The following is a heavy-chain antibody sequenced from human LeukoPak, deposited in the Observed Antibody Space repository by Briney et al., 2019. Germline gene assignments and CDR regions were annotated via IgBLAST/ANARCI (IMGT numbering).Heavy chain of an antibody. J-gene: IGHJ4*02. CDR2: ISGSGGST. Sequence: QTGGSLRLSCAASGFTFSSYAMSWVRQAPGKGLEWVSAISGSGGSTYYADSVKGRFTISRDNSKNTLYLQMNSLRAEDTAVYYCAKDNEYSSGLLNYFDYWGQGTLVTVSS. D-gene: IGHD6-19*01. CDR1: GFTFSSYA. CDR3: AKDNEYSSGLLNYFDY. V-gene: IGHV3-23*01.